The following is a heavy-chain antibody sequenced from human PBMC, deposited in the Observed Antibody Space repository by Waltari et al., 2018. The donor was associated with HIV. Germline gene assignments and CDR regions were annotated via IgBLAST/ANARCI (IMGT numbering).Heavy chain of an antibody. Sequence: EVRLVESGGGLVQTGGSLRLSWGVAGVNVNKYWGTWVRQAPGKGLEWVANIKQDGSQKHYVDSAKGRLTISRDNAKNSVFLQMNDLREDDTATYYCTKGTTHDNWGQGTLVTVSS. D-gene: IGHD1-1*01. CDR1: GVNVNKYW. J-gene: IGHJ4*02. CDR2: IKQDGSQK. V-gene: IGHV3-7*01. CDR3: TKGTTHDN.